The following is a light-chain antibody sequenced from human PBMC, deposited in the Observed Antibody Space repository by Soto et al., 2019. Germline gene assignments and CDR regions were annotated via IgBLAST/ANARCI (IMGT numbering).Light chain of an antibody. V-gene: IGKV1-9*01. Sequence: DIQLTQSPSFLSASVGDRVTITCRASQVIRNYLAWYQQKPGRAPKLLMYIASTLHTGVPSRFSGSGSGTEFTLTISSLQPDDFATYYCQHYNSYSEAFGQGTKVDIK. J-gene: IGKJ1*01. CDR3: QHYNSYSEA. CDR1: QVIRNY. CDR2: IAS.